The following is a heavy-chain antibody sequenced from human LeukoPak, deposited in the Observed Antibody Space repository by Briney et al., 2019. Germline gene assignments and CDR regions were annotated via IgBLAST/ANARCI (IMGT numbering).Heavy chain of an antibody. Sequence: QTGGSLRLSCAASGFTFSSYAMHWVRQAPGKGLEWVALISDDGSNRYYADSVKGRFTISRDNSNNMLFLQMNSLRAEDTAVYYCARKVVDYVWGSYRPRVFDYWGQGTLVTVSS. CDR2: ISDDGSNR. CDR1: GFTFSSYA. CDR3: ARKVVDYVWGSYRPRVFDY. V-gene: IGHV3-30-3*01. D-gene: IGHD3-16*02. J-gene: IGHJ4*02.